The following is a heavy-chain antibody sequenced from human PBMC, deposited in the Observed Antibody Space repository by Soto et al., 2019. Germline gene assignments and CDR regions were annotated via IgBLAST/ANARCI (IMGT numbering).Heavy chain of an antibody. D-gene: IGHD6-6*01. Sequence: SETLCLTCAVDGGSFIGYCWSWIRKPPGKGLEWIGEINHSGSTNYNPSLKSRVTISVDTSKNQFSLKLSSVTAADTAVYYCARGGIAARPGYSYYYYMDVWGKGTTVTVSS. CDR2: INHSGST. V-gene: IGHV4-34*01. CDR1: GGSFIGYC. J-gene: IGHJ6*03. CDR3: ARGGIAARPGYSYYYYMDV.